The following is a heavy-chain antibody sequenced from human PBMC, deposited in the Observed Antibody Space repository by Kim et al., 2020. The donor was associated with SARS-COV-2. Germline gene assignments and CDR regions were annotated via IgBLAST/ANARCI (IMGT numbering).Heavy chain of an antibody. Sequence: STYYAASVKGRFTISRDNSKNTLYLQMNSLRAEDTAVYYCASLTLRRFDYWGQGTLVTVSS. V-gene: IGHV3-53*01. CDR3: ASLTLRRFDY. CDR2: ST. J-gene: IGHJ4*02. D-gene: IGHD4-17*01.